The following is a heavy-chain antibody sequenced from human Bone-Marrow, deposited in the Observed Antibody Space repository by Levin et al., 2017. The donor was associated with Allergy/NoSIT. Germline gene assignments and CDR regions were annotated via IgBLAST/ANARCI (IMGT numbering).Heavy chain of an antibody. CDR1: GYTFTSYW. CDR2: IDPSVSYI. D-gene: IGHD2-2*03. CDR3: ARHGYCRSSGCYSPGGFDY. V-gene: IGHV5-10-1*01. Sequence: NHGESLKISCKGSGYTFTSYWISWVRQMPGKGLEWMGRIDPSVSYIDYNPSFQGHVTISADNSLSTAYLQWSGLKASDTAMYYCARHGYCRSSGCYSPGGFDYWGQGALVTVSS. J-gene: IGHJ4*02.